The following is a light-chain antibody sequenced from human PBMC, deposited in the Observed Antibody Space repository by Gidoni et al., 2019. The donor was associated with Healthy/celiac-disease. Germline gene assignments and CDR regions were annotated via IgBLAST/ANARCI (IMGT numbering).Light chain of an antibody. J-gene: IGLJ1*01. CDR3: CSYAGSFYV. CDR1: SSDVGGYNY. CDR2: DVS. V-gene: IGLV2-11*01. Sequence: QSSLTHPRSVSASPGQSVTISCTGTSSDVGGYNYVSWYQQPPGKAPKLMIYDVSKRPSGVPDRFSGSKSGNTASLTISGLQAEDEADYYCCSYAGSFYVFGTGTKVTVL.